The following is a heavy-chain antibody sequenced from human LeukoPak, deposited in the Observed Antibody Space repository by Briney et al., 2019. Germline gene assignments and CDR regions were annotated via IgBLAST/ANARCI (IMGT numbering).Heavy chain of an antibody. V-gene: IGHV1-18*04. CDR2: ISAYNGNT. D-gene: IGHD5-18*01. CDR1: GYTFTGYY. CDR3: ARDRYPIQLRFDY. J-gene: IGHJ4*02. Sequence: ASVKVSCKASGYTFTGYYMHWVRQAPGQGLEWMGWISAYNGNTNYAQKLQGRVTMTTDTSTSTAYMELRSLRSDDTAVYYCARDRYPIQLRFDYWGQGTLVTVSS.